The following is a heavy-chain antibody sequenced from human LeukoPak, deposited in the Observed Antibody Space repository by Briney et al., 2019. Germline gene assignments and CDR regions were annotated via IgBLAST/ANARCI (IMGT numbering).Heavy chain of an antibody. V-gene: IGHV3-33*08. J-gene: IGHJ2*01. CDR1: GFAPSSHG. D-gene: IGHD3-16*01. Sequence: PGRSLRLSCEASGFAPSSHGMHWVRQAPGKGLEWVAVIGNTGLAKYFAEFAKGRFTISRDNSRNTLYLETNDLRQEDTGVYYCAREATWGNWYFDVWGRGTLVTVSS. CDR3: AREATWGNWYFDV. CDR2: IGNTGLAK.